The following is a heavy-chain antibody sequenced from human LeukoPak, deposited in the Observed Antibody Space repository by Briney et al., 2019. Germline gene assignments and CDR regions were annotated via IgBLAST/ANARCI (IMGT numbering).Heavy chain of an antibody. Sequence: GGSLTLSCAASGFTFSSYAMSWVRQAPGKGLEWVSAISGSGGSIYYADSVKGRFTIYRDNSKNTLYLQMNSLRAEDTAVYYCANRETYYYDSSGPAEYFQHWGQGTLVTVSS. CDR1: GFTFSSYA. CDR3: ANRETYYYDSSGPAEYFQH. D-gene: IGHD3-22*01. CDR2: ISGSGGSI. J-gene: IGHJ1*01. V-gene: IGHV3-23*01.